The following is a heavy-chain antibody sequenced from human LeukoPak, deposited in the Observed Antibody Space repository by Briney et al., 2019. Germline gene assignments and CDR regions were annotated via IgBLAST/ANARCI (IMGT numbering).Heavy chain of an antibody. CDR3: VRGISSWLVDNFDY. CDR1: GFIFITYA. V-gene: IGHV3-64D*06. CDR2: ITTNGDST. Sequence: GGSLRLSCSASGFIFITYAMHWVRQAPGKGLEYVSGITTNGDSTSYADSVKGRFTISRDNSKNTLYLQMSSLRPEDTAVYYCVRGISSWLVDNFDYWGQGTLVTVSS. J-gene: IGHJ4*02. D-gene: IGHD6-13*01.